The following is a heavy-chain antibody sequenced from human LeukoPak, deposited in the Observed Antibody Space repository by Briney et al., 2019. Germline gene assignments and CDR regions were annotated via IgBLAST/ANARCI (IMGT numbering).Heavy chain of an antibody. V-gene: IGHV3-23*01. Sequence: PGGSLRLSCVGSGFTSIAYALTWARQAPGKGLEWVSGISGGGVTTYYADSVKGRFTISRDNSKNTLYLQMNSLRAEDTAVYYCAKDLQYSSGWYPYYFDYWGQGTLVTVSS. J-gene: IGHJ4*02. CDR2: ISGGGVTT. CDR3: AKDLQYSSGWYPYYFDY. CDR1: GFTSIAYA. D-gene: IGHD6-19*01.